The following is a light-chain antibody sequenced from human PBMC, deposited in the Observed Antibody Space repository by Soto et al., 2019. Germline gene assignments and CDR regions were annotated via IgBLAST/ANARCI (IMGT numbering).Light chain of an antibody. Sequence: QSVLTQPASVSGTPGQSITISCTGSNSDVGIYDFVSWYQHHPGRAPKLIVSEVSHRPSGVSNRFSGSKSGNTASLTISGLQSEHEADYYCMSYTSDDVRYVFGTGTKVTVL. J-gene: IGLJ1*01. V-gene: IGLV2-14*01. CDR1: NSDVGIYDF. CDR3: MSYTSDDVRYV. CDR2: EVS.